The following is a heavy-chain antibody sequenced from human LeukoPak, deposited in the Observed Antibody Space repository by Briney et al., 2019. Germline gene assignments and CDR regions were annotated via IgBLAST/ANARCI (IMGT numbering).Heavy chain of an antibody. J-gene: IGHJ4*02. V-gene: IGHV1-18*04. CDR2: ISAYNGNT. Sequence: ASVKVSCKASGYSFTSCGINWVRQAPGQGLEWMGWISAYNGNTNSAQKFQDSVTMTTDTSTSTAYMELRSLRSDDTAVYFCARSHYSFFFDFWGQGTLVTVSS. CDR3: ARSHYSFFFDF. CDR1: GYSFTSCG. D-gene: IGHD4-11*01.